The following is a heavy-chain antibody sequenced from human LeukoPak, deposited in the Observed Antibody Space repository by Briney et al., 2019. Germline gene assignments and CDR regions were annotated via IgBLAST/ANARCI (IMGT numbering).Heavy chain of an antibody. J-gene: IGHJ4*02. CDR2: IYHSGST. V-gene: IGHV4-38-2*02. CDR3: ARGSPILRLLEWLV. Sequence: SETLSLTCTVSRYFISNNYYWGWIRQPPGKGLAWIGSIYHSGSTYYNPSLESRVTISVDSSKNQFSLKLNSVTAADSAVYYCARGSPILRLLEWLVWGQGTLVTVSS. CDR1: RYFISNNYY. D-gene: IGHD3-3*01.